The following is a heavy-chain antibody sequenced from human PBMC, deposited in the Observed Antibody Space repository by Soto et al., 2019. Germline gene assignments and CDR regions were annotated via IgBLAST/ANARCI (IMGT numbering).Heavy chain of an antibody. Sequence: PSETLSLTCTVSGGSISSYYWSWIRQPPGKGLEWIGYIFHSGSPYYNPSLKSRVTISVDRSKNQFSLKLSSVTAADTAVYYCARAHYGDYGYGMDVWGQGTTVTVSS. CDR1: GGSISSYY. J-gene: IGHJ6*02. CDR2: IFHSGSP. CDR3: ARAHYGDYGYGMDV. D-gene: IGHD4-17*01. V-gene: IGHV4-59*12.